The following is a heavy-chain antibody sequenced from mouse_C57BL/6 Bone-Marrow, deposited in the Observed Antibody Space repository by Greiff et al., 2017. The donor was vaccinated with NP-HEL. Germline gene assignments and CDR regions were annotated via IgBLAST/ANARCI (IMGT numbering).Heavy chain of an antibody. Sequence: EVKLQESGPGLVKPSQSLSLTCSVTGYSITSGYYWNWIRQFPGNKLEWMGYISYDGSNNYNPSLKNRISITRDTSKNQFFLKLNSVTTEDTATYYCARGWLLPYWYFDVWGTGTTVTVSS. D-gene: IGHD2-3*01. J-gene: IGHJ1*03. V-gene: IGHV3-6*01. CDR1: GYSITSGYY. CDR2: ISYDGSN. CDR3: ARGWLLPYWYFDV.